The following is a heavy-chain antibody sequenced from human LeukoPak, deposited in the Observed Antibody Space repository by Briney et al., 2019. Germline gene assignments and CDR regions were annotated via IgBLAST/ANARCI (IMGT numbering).Heavy chain of an antibody. J-gene: IGHJ5*02. CDR1: GGSFSGYY. Sequence: SETLSLTCAVYGGSFSGYYWSWIRQPPGKGLEWIGEINHSGSTNYNPSLKSRVTMSVDTSKNQFSLKLSSVTAADTAVYYCARGAPVVVAASDWFDPWGQGTLVTVSS. CDR2: INHSGST. CDR3: ARGAPVVVAASDWFDP. V-gene: IGHV4-34*01. D-gene: IGHD2-15*01.